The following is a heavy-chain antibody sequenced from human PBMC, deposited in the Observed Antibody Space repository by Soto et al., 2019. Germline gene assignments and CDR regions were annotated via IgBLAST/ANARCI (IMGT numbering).Heavy chain of an antibody. CDR3: ARGGPDVLRFLEWKKRSYYYYMDV. J-gene: IGHJ6*03. D-gene: IGHD3-3*01. Sequence: QVQLVQSGAEVKKPGASVKVSCKASGYTFTGYYMHWVRQAPGQGLEWMGWINPNSGGTNYAQKFQGWVTMTRDTSISTAYMELSRLRSDDTAVYYCARGGPDVLRFLEWKKRSYYYYMDVWGKGTTVTVSS. V-gene: IGHV1-2*04. CDR1: GYTFTGYY. CDR2: INPNSGGT.